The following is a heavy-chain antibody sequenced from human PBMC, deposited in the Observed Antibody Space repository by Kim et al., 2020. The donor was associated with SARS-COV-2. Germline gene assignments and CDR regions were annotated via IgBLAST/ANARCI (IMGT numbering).Heavy chain of an antibody. CDR1: GGSFSGYY. V-gene: IGHV4-34*01. CDR2: INHSGST. J-gene: IGHJ5*02. Sequence: SETLSLTCAVYGGSFSGYYWSWIRQPPGKGLEWIGEINHSGSTNYNPSLKSRVTISVDTSKNQFSLKLSSVTAADTAVYYCARVPFGGVIFRGPRENWFDPWGQGTLVTVSS. CDR3: ARVPFGGVIFRGPRENWFDP. D-gene: IGHD3-16*01.